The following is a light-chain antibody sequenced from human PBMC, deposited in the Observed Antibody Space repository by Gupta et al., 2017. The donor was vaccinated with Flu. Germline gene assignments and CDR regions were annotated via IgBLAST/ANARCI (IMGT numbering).Light chain of an antibody. CDR2: EDK. V-gene: IGLV6-57*01. CDR3: HCLDIFNNRWV. Sequence: ISCTRSRGSIASTYGNWFQHRPGTSPRAVIYEDKKTLCGGTDRSAGSIDSSSTSASLTISGLMTEDEADYYCHCLDIFNNRWVFGGGTKVTVL. J-gene: IGLJ3*02. CDR1: RGSIASTY.